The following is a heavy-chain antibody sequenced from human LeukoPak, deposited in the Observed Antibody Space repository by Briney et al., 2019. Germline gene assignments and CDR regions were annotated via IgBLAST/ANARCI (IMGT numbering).Heavy chain of an antibody. CDR3: ARAFDY. Sequence: SGGSLRLSCAASGFTFRSFDMNWVRQAPGRGLEWVSYISTGSGTIYYADSVKGRLTISRDDAKNSLFLQMSSLRAEDTAVYYCARAFDYWGQGTLVTVSS. J-gene: IGHJ4*02. V-gene: IGHV3-48*04. CDR2: ISTGSGTI. CDR1: GFTFRSFD.